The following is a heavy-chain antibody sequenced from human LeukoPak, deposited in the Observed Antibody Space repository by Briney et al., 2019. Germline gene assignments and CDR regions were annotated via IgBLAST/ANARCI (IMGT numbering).Heavy chain of an antibody. V-gene: IGHV3-23*01. D-gene: IGHD3-16*01. Sequence: PRGSLRLSCVASGFTFSSCSMTWVRQAPGKGLECVSTITPTADWTFYADSVKGRFSISRDNSKNTVYLQMNSLRAEDTAIYYCARNQQLGGHSYYYYGMDVWGQGTTVTVSS. CDR2: ITPTADWT. CDR1: GFTFSSCS. J-gene: IGHJ6*02. CDR3: ARNQQLGGHSYYYYGMDV.